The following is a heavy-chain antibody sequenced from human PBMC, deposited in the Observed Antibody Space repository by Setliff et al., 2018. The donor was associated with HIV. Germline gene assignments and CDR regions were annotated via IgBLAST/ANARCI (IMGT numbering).Heavy chain of an antibody. Sequence: SETLSLTCAVYGGSFNGYSWTWIRQPPGKGLEWIGEVTHSGRTNYNPSLESRVTTSVDTSKKQFSLRLTSVTAADTAVYYCARGVRDNSGWSSYYFDYWGQGTLVTVSS. D-gene: IGHD6-19*01. CDR1: GGSFNGYS. V-gene: IGHV4-34*01. CDR3: ARGVRDNSGWSSYYFDY. J-gene: IGHJ4*02. CDR2: VTHSGRT.